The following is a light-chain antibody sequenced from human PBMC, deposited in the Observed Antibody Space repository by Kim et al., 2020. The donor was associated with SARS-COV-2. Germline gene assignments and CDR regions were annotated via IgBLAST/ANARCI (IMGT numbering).Light chain of an antibody. CDR1: QSVINNY. CDR2: GAY. V-gene: IGKV3-20*01. Sequence: SSPGERATLSCRANQSVINNYLAWYQQKPGQAPRLLIHGAYRRVPGIPDRFSGSGSGTDFVLTISRLEPEDFAVYVCQQYGSSSLTFGGGTKLEI. CDR3: QQYGSSSLT. J-gene: IGKJ4*01.